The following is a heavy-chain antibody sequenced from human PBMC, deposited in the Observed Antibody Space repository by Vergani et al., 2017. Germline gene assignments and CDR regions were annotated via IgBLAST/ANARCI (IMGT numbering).Heavy chain of an antibody. CDR1: GGSINSHNYY. CDR2: IHTSGST. V-gene: IGHV4-61*02. J-gene: IGHJ4*02. Sequence: QVQLQGSGPGLVKPSQTLSLTCTVSGGSINSHNYYWSWIRQPAGKGLEWIGRIHTSGSTNYNPYLKSRVTMSEATSKNQFSLNLTSVTAADMSVYFCARGSCLGGSCYKHFFDYWGQGILVTVSS. D-gene: IGHD2-15*01. CDR3: ARGSCLGGSCYKHFFDY.